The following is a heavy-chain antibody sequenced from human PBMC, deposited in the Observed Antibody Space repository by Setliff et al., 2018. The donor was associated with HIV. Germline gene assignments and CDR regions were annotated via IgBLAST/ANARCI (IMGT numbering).Heavy chain of an antibody. D-gene: IGHD3-10*01. J-gene: IGHJ4*02. CDR3: ARALLDYFLDY. Sequence: ASVKVSCKASGYTFTNYYMHWVRQAPGQGLEWMGIIDPSGGTRSHALRFQGRVTMTRDTSTSTVYMELSSLRSEDTAVYYCARALLDYFLDYWGQGTLVTVS. CDR1: GYTFTNYY. CDR2: IDPSGGTR. V-gene: IGHV1-46*01.